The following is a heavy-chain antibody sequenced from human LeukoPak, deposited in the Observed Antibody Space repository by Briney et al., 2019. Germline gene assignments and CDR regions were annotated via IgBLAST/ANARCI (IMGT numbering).Heavy chain of an antibody. CDR3: AGGRYFDWLFFDY. CDR1: GFTFSSYA. V-gene: IGHV3-23*01. CDR2: ISGSGGSA. Sequence: GGSLRLSCAASGFTFSSYAMSWVRQAPGKGLEWVSAISGSGGSAYYADSVKGRFTISRDNSKNTLYLQMNSLRAEDTAVYYCAGGRYFDWLFFDYWGQGTLVTVSS. J-gene: IGHJ4*02. D-gene: IGHD3-9*01.